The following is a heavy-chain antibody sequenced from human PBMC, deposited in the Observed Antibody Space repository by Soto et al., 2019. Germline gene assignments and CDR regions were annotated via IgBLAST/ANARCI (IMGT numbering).Heavy chain of an antibody. CDR1: GFTFSSYA. V-gene: IGHV3-23*01. Sequence: PGGSLRLSCAASGFTFSSYAMNWVRQAPGKGLEWVSAISGSGGSTYYADSVKGRFTISRDNSKNTLYLQMNSLRAEDTAVYYCAQTPNSGWFPQFDYWGQGTLVTVSS. CDR2: ISGSGGST. J-gene: IGHJ4*02. D-gene: IGHD6-19*01. CDR3: AQTPNSGWFPQFDY.